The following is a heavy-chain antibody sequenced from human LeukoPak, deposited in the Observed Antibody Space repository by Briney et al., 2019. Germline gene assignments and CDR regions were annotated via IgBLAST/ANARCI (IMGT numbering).Heavy chain of an antibody. CDR3: ARDSTWLLDY. J-gene: IGHJ4*02. CDR2: IKEDGGVK. V-gene: IGHV3-7*03. CDR1: GFIFSSHW. Sequence: GGSLRLSCTASGFIFSSHWMTWVRQSPGKGLEWVANIKEDGGVKYYVDSVKGRFTISRDNTKNALYLQMNSLRADDTAVYFCARDSTWLLDYWGQGTLITVSS. D-gene: IGHD6-19*01.